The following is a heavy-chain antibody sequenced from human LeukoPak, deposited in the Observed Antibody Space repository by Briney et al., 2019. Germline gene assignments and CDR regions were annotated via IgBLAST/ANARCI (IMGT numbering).Heavy chain of an antibody. J-gene: IGHJ6*03. CDR3: ARYAVAGRYYMDV. Sequence: GGSLRLSCAASGFTFSSYWMSWVRQAPGKGLEWVANIKQDGSEKYYVDSVKGRFTISRDNAKNSLYLQMNSLRAEDTAVYYCARYAVAGRYYMDVWGKGTTVTVSS. CDR2: IKQDGSEK. CDR1: GFTFSSYW. V-gene: IGHV3-7*01. D-gene: IGHD6-19*01.